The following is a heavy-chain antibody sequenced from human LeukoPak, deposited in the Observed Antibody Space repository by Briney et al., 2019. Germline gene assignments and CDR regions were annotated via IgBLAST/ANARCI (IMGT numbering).Heavy chain of an antibody. CDR1: GFTFDDYA. CDR2: ITRNSGSI. D-gene: IGHD2-15*01. CDR3: AKDMRGVAGLDY. J-gene: IGHJ4*02. Sequence: AGGSLRLSCAASGFTFDDYAMHWVRQAPGKGLEWVSRITRNSGSIDYADSVKGRFTISRDNAKNSLYLQMNNLRAGDTALYYCAKDMRGVAGLDYWGQRTLVTASS. V-gene: IGHV3-9*01.